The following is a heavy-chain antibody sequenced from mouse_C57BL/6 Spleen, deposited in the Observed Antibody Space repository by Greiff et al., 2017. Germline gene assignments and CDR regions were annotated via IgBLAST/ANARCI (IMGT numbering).Heavy chain of an antibody. CDR3: AGSGGYYVTPFAY. J-gene: IGHJ3*01. Sequence: QVQLKQSGAELVRPGTSVKVSCKASGYAFTNYLIEWVKQRPGQGLEWIGVINPGSGGPYYHEKFKGKATLTADKSSSTAYMQLSSLTSEDSAVYFCAGSGGYYVTPFAYWGQGTLVTVSA. CDR1: GYAFTNYL. V-gene: IGHV1-54*01. D-gene: IGHD2-3*01. CDR2: INPGSGGP.